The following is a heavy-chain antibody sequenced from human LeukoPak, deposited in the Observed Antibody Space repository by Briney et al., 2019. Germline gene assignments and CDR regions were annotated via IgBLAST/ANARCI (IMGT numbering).Heavy chain of an antibody. CDR3: AREPLVRGVITL. J-gene: IGHJ4*02. CDR1: GGSISSGGYY. Sequence: SETLSLTCTVSGGSISSGGYYWSWIRQPPGKGLEWIGYIYHSGSTYYNPSLKSRVTISVDKSKNQFSLKLSSVTAADTAVYYCAREPLVRGVITLWGQGTLVTVSS. V-gene: IGHV4-30-2*01. D-gene: IGHD3-10*01. CDR2: IYHSGST.